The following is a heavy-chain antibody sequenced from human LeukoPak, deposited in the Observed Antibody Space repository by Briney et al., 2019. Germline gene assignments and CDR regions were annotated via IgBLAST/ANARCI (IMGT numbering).Heavy chain of an antibody. CDR1: GYTFTSYG. J-gene: IGHJ5*02. D-gene: IGHD2-2*01. CDR2: ISAYNGNT. Sequence: ASVKVSCKASGYTFTSYGISWVRQAPGQGLEWMGWISAYNGNTNYAQKLQGRVTMTTDTSTSTAYMELRSLRSDDTAVYYCARAQDGYCSSTSCYVGWFDPWGQGTLVTVSS. CDR3: ARAQDGYCSSTSCYVGWFDP. V-gene: IGHV1-18*04.